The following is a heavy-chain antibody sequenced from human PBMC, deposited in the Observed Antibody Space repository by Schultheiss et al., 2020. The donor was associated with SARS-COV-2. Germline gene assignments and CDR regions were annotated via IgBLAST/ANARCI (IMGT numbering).Heavy chain of an antibody. CDR3: ARVGGGDKITIFGVSDWDFDY. V-gene: IGHV3-11*04. CDR2: ISSSGSTI. J-gene: IGHJ4*02. Sequence: GGSLRLSCAASGFTFSDYYMSWIRQAPGKGLEWVSYISSSGSTIYYADSVKGRFTISRDNAKNSLYLQMNSLRAEDTAVYYCARVGGGDKITIFGVSDWDFDYWGQGTLVTVSS. D-gene: IGHD3-3*01. CDR1: GFTFSDYY.